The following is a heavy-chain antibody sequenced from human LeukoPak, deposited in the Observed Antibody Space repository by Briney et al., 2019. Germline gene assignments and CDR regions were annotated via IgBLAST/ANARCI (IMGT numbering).Heavy chain of an antibody. CDR3: ARGSYNHPFDY. CDR2: IYYTGST. J-gene: IGHJ4*02. CDR1: GASINTYY. D-gene: IGHD1-1*01. Sequence: SETLSLTCTVSGASINTYYWSWIRQPPGKGLEWIGYIYYTGSTNYNPSLRSRLTISVDTSKRQFSLKLTSVTAADTAVYYCARGSYNHPFDYWGQGTLVTVSS. V-gene: IGHV4-59*01.